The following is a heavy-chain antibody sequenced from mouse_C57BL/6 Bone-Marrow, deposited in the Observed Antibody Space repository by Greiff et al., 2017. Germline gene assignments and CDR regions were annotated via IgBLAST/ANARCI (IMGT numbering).Heavy chain of an antibody. Sequence: QVQLQQPGAELVKPGASVMLSCKASGYTFTSYWMHWVKQRPGQGLEWIGMIHPTSGSTNYNEKFKSKATLTVDKSSSTAYMQLSSLTSEDSAVYYCARYGRRPDWYFDVWGTGTRVTVSS. CDR1: GYTFTSYW. J-gene: IGHJ1*03. D-gene: IGHD1-1*01. V-gene: IGHV1-64*01. CDR3: ARYGRRPDWYFDV. CDR2: IHPTSGST.